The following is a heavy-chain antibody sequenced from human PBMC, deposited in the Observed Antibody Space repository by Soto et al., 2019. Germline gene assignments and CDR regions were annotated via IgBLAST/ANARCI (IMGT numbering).Heavy chain of an antibody. D-gene: IGHD3-16*01. Sequence: QVQLLQSGAEVKKPGSSVKVSCRASGGTFNSYDFSWVRQAPGQGLEWMGGIIPNVGAGNFAQGFQGRLAITADKSTSTVFMELSSLRSDDTAVYYCARTFLGGASALRVYYGMGVWGQGTTVNVSS. CDR2: IIPNVGAG. CDR3: ARTFLGGASALRVYYGMGV. J-gene: IGHJ6*02. V-gene: IGHV1-69*06. CDR1: GGTFNSYD.